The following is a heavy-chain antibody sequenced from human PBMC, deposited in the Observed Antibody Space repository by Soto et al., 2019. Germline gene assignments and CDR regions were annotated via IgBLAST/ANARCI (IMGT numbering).Heavy chain of an antibody. D-gene: IGHD3-10*01. Sequence: SETLSLTCIASRGSISSYYCSWVRQPPGKGLEWIGFIHRTGSTKYNPSLESRVTISVDTSQNQLSLRLSSVTAADTAVYYCARESAGSGKNNWFDPWGQGILVTVSS. CDR2: IHRTGST. CDR1: RGSISSYY. J-gene: IGHJ5*02. V-gene: IGHV4-59*01. CDR3: ARESAGSGKNNWFDP.